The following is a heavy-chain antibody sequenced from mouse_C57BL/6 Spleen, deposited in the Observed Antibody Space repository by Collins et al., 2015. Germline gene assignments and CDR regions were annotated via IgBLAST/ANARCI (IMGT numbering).Heavy chain of an antibody. CDR2: ISNGGGST. CDR3: ARRGYYYAMDY. Sequence: TFSDYYMYWVRQTPEKRLEWVAYISNGGGSTYYPDTVKGRFTISRDNAKNTLYLQMSRLKSEDTAMYYCARRGYYYAMDYWGQRNLSHRLL. CDR1: TFSDYY. V-gene: IGHV5-12*01. J-gene: IGHJ4*01.